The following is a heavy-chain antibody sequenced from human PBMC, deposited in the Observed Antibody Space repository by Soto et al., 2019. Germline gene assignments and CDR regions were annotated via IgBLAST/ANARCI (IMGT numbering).Heavy chain of an antibody. Sequence: QVLLVESGGGVVQPGRSLRLSCAASGFTFSNYAMHWVRQAPGKGLEWLAALSYDGAARLYADSVQGRFTISRANSKNTLYLQMTSRRAEDTALYYCARLNRDYSKSDYLGQGTVVTVS. D-gene: IGHD4-4*01. CDR3: ARLNRDYSKSDY. J-gene: IGHJ4*02. CDR1: GFTFSNYA. V-gene: IGHV3-30-3*01. CDR2: LSYDGAAR.